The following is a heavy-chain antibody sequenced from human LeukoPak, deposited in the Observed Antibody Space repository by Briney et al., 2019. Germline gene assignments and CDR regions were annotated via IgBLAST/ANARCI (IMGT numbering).Heavy chain of an antibody. V-gene: IGHV3-7*01. J-gene: IGHJ4*02. CDR2: IKEDGSQK. CDR3: ARDRCNGGACYTPFDY. D-gene: IGHD2-8*02. CDR1: EFTFSTYW. Sequence: GGSLRLSCAASEFTFSTYWMGWVRQAPGKGLEWVASIKEDGSQKYYVDSVKGRFTISRDNAKNSLYLQMGSLRVEDTAVYYCARDRCNGGACYTPFDYWGQGTLVTVSS.